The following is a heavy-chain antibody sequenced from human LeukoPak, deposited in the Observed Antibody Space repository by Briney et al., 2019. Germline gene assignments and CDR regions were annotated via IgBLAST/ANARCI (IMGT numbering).Heavy chain of an antibody. J-gene: IGHJ4*02. CDR3: ARYDVWGSYRAFDY. CDR1: NYSISTDYY. CDR2: MYHSGST. Sequence: PSETLSLTCTVSNYSISTDYYWGWIRQPPGKGLEWTGTMYHSGSTYYNPSLKCRVTISVDTSKNQFSLKLSSVTAADTAVYYCARYDVWGSYRAFDYWGQGTLVTVSS. V-gene: IGHV4-38-2*02. D-gene: IGHD3-16*02.